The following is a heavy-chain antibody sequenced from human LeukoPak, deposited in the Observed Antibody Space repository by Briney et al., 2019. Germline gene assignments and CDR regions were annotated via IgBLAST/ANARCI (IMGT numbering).Heavy chain of an antibody. CDR1: GGTFSSYA. CDR2: IIPIFGTA. V-gene: IGHV1-69*13. CDR3: ARAGHRYDFWSGRDEKEDYYMDV. D-gene: IGHD3-3*01. Sequence: EASVKVSCKASGGTFSSYAISWVRQAPGQGLEWVGGIIPIFGTANYAQKFQGRVTITADESTGTAYMELSSLRSEDTAVYYCARAGHRYDFWSGRDEKEDYYMDVWGKGTTVTVSS. J-gene: IGHJ6*03.